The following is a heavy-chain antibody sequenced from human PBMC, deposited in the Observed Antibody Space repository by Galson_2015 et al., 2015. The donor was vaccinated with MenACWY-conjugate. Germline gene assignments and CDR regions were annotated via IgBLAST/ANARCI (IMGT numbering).Heavy chain of an antibody. D-gene: IGHD2-15*01. J-gene: IGHJ4*02. V-gene: IGHV7-4-1*02. CDR3: ARSGGGYCSGGSCYYDY. CDR2: INTDTGNP. CDR1: GYTFTSSA. Sequence: KVSCNASGYTFTSSAMNWVRQAPGQGLEWMGWINTDTGNPTYAQGFTGRFVFSLDTSVSTAYLQISSLKAEDTAVYYCARSGGGYCSGGSCYYDYWGQGTLVTVSS.